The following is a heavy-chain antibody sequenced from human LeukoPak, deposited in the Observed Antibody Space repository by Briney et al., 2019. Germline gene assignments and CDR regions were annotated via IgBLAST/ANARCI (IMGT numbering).Heavy chain of an antibody. V-gene: IGHV3-30-3*01. Sequence: GGSLRLSCAASGFTFSSYAMHWVRQAPGKGLEWVAVISYDGSNKYYADSVKGRFTISRDNSKNTLYLQMNSLRAEDTAVYYCAKDVAARDLNWFDPWGQGTLVTVSS. CDR2: ISYDGSNK. CDR3: AKDVAARDLNWFDP. CDR1: GFTFSSYA. J-gene: IGHJ5*02. D-gene: IGHD6-6*01.